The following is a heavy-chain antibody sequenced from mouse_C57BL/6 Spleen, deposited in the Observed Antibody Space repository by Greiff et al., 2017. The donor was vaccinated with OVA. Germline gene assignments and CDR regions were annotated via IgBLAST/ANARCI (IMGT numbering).Heavy chain of an antibody. J-gene: IGHJ1*03. D-gene: IGHD1-1*01. V-gene: IGHV1-7*01. Sequence: QVQLQQSGAELAKPGASVKLSCKASGYTFTSYWMHWVKQRPGQGLEWIGNINPSSGYTKYNQKVKDKSTLTADKSSSTAYMQLSSLTDEDAAVYYCANPITTVVTKDFDVWGTGTPVTVSS. CDR2: INPSSGYT. CDR3: ANPITTVVTKDFDV. CDR1: GYTFTSYW.